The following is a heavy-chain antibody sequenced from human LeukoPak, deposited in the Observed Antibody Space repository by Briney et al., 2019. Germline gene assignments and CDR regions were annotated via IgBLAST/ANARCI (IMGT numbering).Heavy chain of an antibody. CDR2: ISGSGGSI. Sequence: GGSLRLSCAASGFTFSSYAMSWVRQAPGKGLEWVSAISGSGGSIYYADSVKGRFTISRDNSKNTLYLQMNSLRAEDTAVYYCARDTRLGVVPAAIHGYNWFDIWGQGTLVTVSS. CDR3: ARDTRLGVVPAAIHGYNWFDI. D-gene: IGHD2-2*01. J-gene: IGHJ5*02. V-gene: IGHV3-23*01. CDR1: GFTFSSYA.